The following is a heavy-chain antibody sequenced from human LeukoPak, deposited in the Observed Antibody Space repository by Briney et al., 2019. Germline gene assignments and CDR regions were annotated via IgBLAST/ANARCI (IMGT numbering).Heavy chain of an antibody. Sequence: GSLRLSCAASGFNFRTYGFHWVRQASGKGLEWVGHIRSKANNYATSYAASVKGRFTISRDDSKSTAYLQMNSLKTDDTAIYYCGRQPDWGQGTLVTVSS. CDR3: GRQPD. J-gene: IGHJ1*01. CDR2: IRSKANNYAT. CDR1: GFNFRTYG. V-gene: IGHV3-73*01.